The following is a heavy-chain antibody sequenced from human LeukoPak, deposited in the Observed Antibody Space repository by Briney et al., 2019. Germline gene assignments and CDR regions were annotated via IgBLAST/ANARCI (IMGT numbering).Heavy chain of an antibody. D-gene: IGHD3-16*01. CDR2: INHSGST. J-gene: IGHJ4*02. CDR1: GGSFSGYY. V-gene: IGHV4-34*01. Sequence: PSETLSLTCAVYGGSFSGYYWSWIRQPPGKGLEWIGEINHSGSTNYNPSLKSRVTISVDTSKNQFSLKLSSVTAADTAVYYCARGSEGGDWGQGTLVTVSS. CDR3: ARGSEGGD.